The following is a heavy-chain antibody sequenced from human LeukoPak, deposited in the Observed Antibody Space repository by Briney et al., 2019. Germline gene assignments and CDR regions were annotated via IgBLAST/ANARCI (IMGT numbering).Heavy chain of an antibody. CDR1: GGSIGSYY. CDR3: ARDTYSSGWTGDWFDP. CDR2: IYTSGST. V-gene: IGHV4-4*07. D-gene: IGHD6-19*01. Sequence: SETLSLTCTVSGGSIGSYYWSWIRQPAGKGLEWIGRIYTSGSTNYNPSLKSRVTMSVDTSKNQFSLKLSSVTAADTAVYYCARDTYSSGWTGDWFDPWGQGTLVTVSS. J-gene: IGHJ5*02.